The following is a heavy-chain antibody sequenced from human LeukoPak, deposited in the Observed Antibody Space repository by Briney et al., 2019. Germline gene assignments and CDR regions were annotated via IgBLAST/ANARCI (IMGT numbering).Heavy chain of an antibody. Sequence: PGRSLRLSCAASGFTFDDYAMHWVRQAPGKGLEWVSGTSWNSGSIGYADSVKGRFTISRDNAKNSLYLQMNRLRAEDTALYYCASGYGGNYYFDYWGQGTLVTVSS. CDR3: ASGYGGNYYFDY. V-gene: IGHV3-9*01. CDR1: GFTFDDYA. J-gene: IGHJ4*02. D-gene: IGHD5-12*01. CDR2: TSWNSGSI.